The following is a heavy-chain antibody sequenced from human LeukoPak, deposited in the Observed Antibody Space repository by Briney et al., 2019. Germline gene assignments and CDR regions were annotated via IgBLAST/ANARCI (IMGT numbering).Heavy chain of an antibody. Sequence: GESLKISCKGSGYSFTSYWIGWVRQMPGKGLEWMGIIYPGDSDTRYSPSFQGQVTISADKSISTAYLQWSSLKASDTAMYYCARIFGFPGSSSSDYYYMDVWGKETTVTVSS. CDR2: IYPGDSDT. CDR3: ARIFGFPGSSSSDYYYMDV. V-gene: IGHV5-51*01. CDR1: GYSFTSYW. J-gene: IGHJ6*03. D-gene: IGHD6-6*01.